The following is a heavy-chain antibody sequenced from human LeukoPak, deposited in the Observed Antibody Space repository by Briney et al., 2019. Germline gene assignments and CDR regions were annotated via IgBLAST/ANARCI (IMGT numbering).Heavy chain of an antibody. CDR1: GGSIGSYY. CDR3: AGTEGSSSWTSFDY. Sequence: SETLSLTCTVSGGSIGSYYWSWIRQPPGKGLEWIGYIYYSGSTNYNPSLKSRVTISVDTSKNQFSLKLSSVTAADTAVYYCAGTEGSSSWTSFDYWGQGTLVTVSS. J-gene: IGHJ4*02. V-gene: IGHV4-59*01. D-gene: IGHD6-13*01. CDR2: IYYSGST.